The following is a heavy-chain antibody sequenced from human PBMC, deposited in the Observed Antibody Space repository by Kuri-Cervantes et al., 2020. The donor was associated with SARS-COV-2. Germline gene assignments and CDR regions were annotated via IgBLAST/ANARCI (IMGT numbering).Heavy chain of an antibody. CDR1: GGSISSSSYY. D-gene: IGHD3-9*01. Sequence: LSLTCTVSGGSISSSSYYWGWIRQAPGKGLEWVSYISSSGSTIYYADSVKGRFTISRDNAKNSVYLQMNSLRAEDTAVYYCARDLRLGKSLDYWGQGTLVTVSS. CDR2: ISSSGSTI. V-gene: IGHV3-11*04. CDR3: ARDLRLGKSLDY. J-gene: IGHJ4*02.